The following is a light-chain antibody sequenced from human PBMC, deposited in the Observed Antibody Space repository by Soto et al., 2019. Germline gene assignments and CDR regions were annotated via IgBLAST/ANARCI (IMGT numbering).Light chain of an antibody. V-gene: IGLV2-11*01. CDR2: DVS. CDR1: SSDVGVYNY. J-gene: IGLJ1*01. CDR3: CSYAGSYTFV. Sequence: VLTQPRSVSGSPGQSVTISCTGTSSDVGVYNYVSWYQQYPGKAPKIMIYDVSKRPSGVPDRFSGSKSDNTASLTISGLQAEDEADYYCCSYAGSYTFVFGIGTKVTVL.